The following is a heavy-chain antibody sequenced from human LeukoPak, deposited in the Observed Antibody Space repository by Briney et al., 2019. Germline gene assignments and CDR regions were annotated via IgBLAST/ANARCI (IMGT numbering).Heavy chain of an antibody. CDR2: GDYSGGT. CDR1: GDSFSSVTDY. V-gene: IGHV4-39*07. Sequence: SETLSLTCTVSGDSFSSVTDYWAWIRQPPGKGLEWIASGDYSGGTYYNPSLESRVAISADMSKNQFSLKLTSVTGADTAVYYCARALYPTRYRLDYFDYWGQGTLVTVSS. CDR3: ARALYPTRYRLDYFDY. D-gene: IGHD3-16*02. J-gene: IGHJ4*02.